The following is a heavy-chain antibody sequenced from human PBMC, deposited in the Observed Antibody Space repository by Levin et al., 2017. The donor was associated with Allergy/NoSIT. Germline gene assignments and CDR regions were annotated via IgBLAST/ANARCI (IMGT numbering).Heavy chain of an antibody. J-gene: IGHJ4*02. D-gene: IGHD5-18*01. CDR1: GFTFSSYA. V-gene: IGHV3-23*01. CDR2: ISGSAGTT. Sequence: GESLKISCAASGFTFSSYAMSWVRQAPGKGLEWVSAISGSAGTTYYPDSVKGRFTISRDNSKNTLYLQMHSLRAEDTAVYYCARDTQNGYGSYYFHYWGQGTLVTVSS. CDR3: ARDTQNGYGSYYFHY.